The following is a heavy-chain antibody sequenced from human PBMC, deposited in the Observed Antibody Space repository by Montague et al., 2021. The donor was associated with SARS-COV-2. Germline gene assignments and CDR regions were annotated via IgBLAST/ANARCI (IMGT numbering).Heavy chain of an antibody. Sequence: SLRLSCAASGFTFNNYWFHWVRQVPGKGLVWVSRIDRGGTNTNYADSVKGRFIISRDNAKNPLYLQMNSLRVEDTALYYCAGAPDCGGGSCNSYSYYGMDVWGQGTTVTVSS. CDR2: IDRGGTNT. J-gene: IGHJ6*02. CDR3: AGAPDCGGGSCNSYSYYGMDV. CDR1: GFTFNNYW. D-gene: IGHD2-15*01. V-gene: IGHV3-74*01.